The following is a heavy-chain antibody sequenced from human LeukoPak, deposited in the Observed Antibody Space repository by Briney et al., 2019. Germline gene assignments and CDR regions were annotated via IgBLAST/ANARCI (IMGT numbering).Heavy chain of an antibody. D-gene: IGHD5-24*01. J-gene: IGHJ4*02. CDR2: INEDGSEK. CDR3: AKDLGRWLPEEFDY. Sequence: GGSLRLSCAASGFSFGNYWMKWVRQDPVKGLEWVANINEDGSEKYYVDSVRGRFTISRDNAKNSLYLQMNSLRTEDTAVYYCAKDLGRWLPEEFDYWGQGTLVTVSS. CDR1: GFSFGNYW. V-gene: IGHV3-7*03.